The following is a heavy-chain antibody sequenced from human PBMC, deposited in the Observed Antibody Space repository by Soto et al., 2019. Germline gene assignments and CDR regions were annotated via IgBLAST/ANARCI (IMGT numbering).Heavy chain of an antibody. D-gene: IGHD4-4*01. V-gene: IGHV4-30-2*01. Sequence: PSETLSLTCAVSGGSISSGGYSWSWIRQPPGKGLEWIGYIYHSGSTYYNPSLKSRVTISVDRSKNQFSLKLSSVTAADTAVYYCAREVLGTVTSSLGFDYWGQGTRVTVS. J-gene: IGHJ4*02. CDR1: GGSISSGGYS. CDR3: AREVLGTVTSSLGFDY. CDR2: IYHSGST.